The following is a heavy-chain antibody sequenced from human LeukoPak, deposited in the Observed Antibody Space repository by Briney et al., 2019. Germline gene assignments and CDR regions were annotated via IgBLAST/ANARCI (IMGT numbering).Heavy chain of an antibody. CDR1: GFAFSGSA. V-gene: IGHV3-73*01. CDR2: IRSKSNSYAT. Sequence: GGSLRLSCAASGFAFSGSAMHWVRQASGKGLEWVGRIRSKSNSYATAYAASVKGRFTISRDDSQNTAYLQMNSLKTEDTAVYYCTRLFAGNWFDPWGQGTLVTVSS. J-gene: IGHJ5*02. CDR3: TRLFAGNWFDP.